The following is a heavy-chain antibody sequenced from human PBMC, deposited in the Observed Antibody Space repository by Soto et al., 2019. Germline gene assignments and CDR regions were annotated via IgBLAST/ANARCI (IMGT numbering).Heavy chain of an antibody. J-gene: IGHJ4*02. CDR2: IYYSGST. Sequence: LYLTCTVSGGSISSGGYYWSCIRQHPGKGLEWIGYIYYSGSTYYNPSLKSRVTISVDTSKNQFSLKLSSVTAADTAVYYWARDLLAVAGTFDYWCQGILVTVSS. CDR3: ARDLLAVAGTFDY. D-gene: IGHD6-19*01. V-gene: IGHV4-31*03. CDR1: GGSISSGGYY.